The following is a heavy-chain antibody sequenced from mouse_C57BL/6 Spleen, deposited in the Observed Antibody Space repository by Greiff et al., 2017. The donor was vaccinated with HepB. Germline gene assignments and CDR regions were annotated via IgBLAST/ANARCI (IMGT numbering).Heavy chain of an antibody. CDR1: GFTFSSYA. CDR2: ISSGGDYI. J-gene: IGHJ4*01. CDR3: TRDLDYYGSSFYYAMDY. D-gene: IGHD1-1*01. V-gene: IGHV5-9-1*02. Sequence: EVKLVESGAGLVKPGGSLKLSCAASGFTFSSYAMSWVRQTPEKRLEWVAYISSGGDYIYYADTVKGRFTISRDNARNTLYLQMSSLKSEDTAMYYCTRDLDYYGSSFYYAMDYWGQGTSVTVSS.